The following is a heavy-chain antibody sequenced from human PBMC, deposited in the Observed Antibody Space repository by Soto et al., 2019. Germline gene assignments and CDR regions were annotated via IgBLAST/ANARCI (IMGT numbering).Heavy chain of an antibody. D-gene: IGHD2-15*01. CDR2: IYYSGST. J-gene: IGHJ4*02. Sequence: QVQLQESGPGLVKPSETLSLTCTVSGGSISSYYWSWIRQPPGKGLEWIGYIYYSGSTYYNPSLKSRVTISVDTSKNQFSLKLSSVTAADTAVYYCARHRPYSSPCYFDYWGQGTLVTVSS. CDR1: GGSISSYY. V-gene: IGHV4-59*08. CDR3: ARHRPYSSPCYFDY.